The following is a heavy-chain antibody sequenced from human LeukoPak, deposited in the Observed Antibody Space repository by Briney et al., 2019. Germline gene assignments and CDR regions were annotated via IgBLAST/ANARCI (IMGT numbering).Heavy chain of an antibody. V-gene: IGHV3-21*01. J-gene: IGHJ4*02. CDR2: ISSSSSYI. CDR1: GFTFSSYS. CDR3: ASLGIAAAGRDYFDY. D-gene: IGHD6-13*01. Sequence: PGGSLRLSCAASGFTFSSYSMNWVRQAPGKGLEWVSSISSSSSYIYYADSVKGRFTISRDNAKKSLYLQMNSLRAEDTAVYYCASLGIAAAGRDYFDYWGQGTLVTVSS.